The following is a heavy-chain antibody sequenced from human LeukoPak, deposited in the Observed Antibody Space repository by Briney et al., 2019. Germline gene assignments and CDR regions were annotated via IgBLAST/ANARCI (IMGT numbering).Heavy chain of an antibody. J-gene: IGHJ4*02. V-gene: IGHV3-43*02. CDR1: GFTFDDYA. CDR3: AKDSYGFGPLLD. Sequence: PGGSLRLSCAASGFTFDDYAMHWVRQAPGKGLEWVSLISGDGGSTYYADSVKGRFTISRDNSKNSLYLQMNSLRTGDTALYYCAKDSYGFGPLLDWGQGTLVTVSS. CDR2: ISGDGGST. D-gene: IGHD3-10*01.